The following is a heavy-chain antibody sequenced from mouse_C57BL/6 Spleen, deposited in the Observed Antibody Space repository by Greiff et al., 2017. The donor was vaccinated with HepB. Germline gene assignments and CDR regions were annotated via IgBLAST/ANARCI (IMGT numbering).Heavy chain of an antibody. CDR1: GFTFTDYY. D-gene: IGHD3-1*01. V-gene: IGHV7-3*01. CDR3: ARYSWRYFDY. J-gene: IGHJ2*01. CDR2: IRNKANGYTT. Sequence: EVKLVESGGGLVQPGGSLSLSCAASGFTFTDYYMSWVRQPPGKALEWLGFIRNKANGYTTEYSASVKGRFTISRDNSQSILYLQMTALRAEDSATYYCARYSWRYFDYWGQGTTLTVSS.